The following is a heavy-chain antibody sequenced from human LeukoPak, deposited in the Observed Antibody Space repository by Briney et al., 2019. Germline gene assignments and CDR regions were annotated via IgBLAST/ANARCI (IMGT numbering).Heavy chain of an antibody. CDR3: AREMAADAFDI. V-gene: IGHV1-2*02. D-gene: IGHD5-24*01. Sequence: GASVKVSCKASGHTFTGYYMHWVRQAPGQGLEWMGWINPNSGGTNYAQKFQGRVTMTRDTSISTVYMELSRLRSDDTAVYYCAREMAADAFDIWGQGTMVTVSS. CDR1: GHTFTGYY. CDR2: INPNSGGT. J-gene: IGHJ3*02.